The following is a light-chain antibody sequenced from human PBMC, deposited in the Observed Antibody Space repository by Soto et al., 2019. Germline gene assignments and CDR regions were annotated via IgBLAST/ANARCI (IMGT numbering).Light chain of an antibody. CDR2: GAS. CDR3: QQYYTSPYT. V-gene: IGKV3-20*01. CDR1: QSVGSSY. J-gene: IGKJ2*01. Sequence: EIVLTQSPGTLSLSPGERATLSCRASQSVGSSYLAWYQQKPGQAPRLLIYGASSRATGIPDRFSGSGSGTDFTLTISRLEPEDCAVHYCQQYYTSPYTFGQGTKLEIK.